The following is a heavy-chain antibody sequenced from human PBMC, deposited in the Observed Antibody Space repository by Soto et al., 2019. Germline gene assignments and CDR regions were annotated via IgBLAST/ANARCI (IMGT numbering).Heavy chain of an antibody. V-gene: IGHV3-7*01. Sequence: GGSLRLSCAASGFTFSSYWMSWVRQAPGKGLEWVANIKQDGSEKYYVDSVKGRFTISRDNAKNSLYLQMNSLRAEDTAVYYCASETGYCSGGSCYSSPAEYFQHWGQGTLVTVSS. CDR3: ASETGYCSGGSCYSSPAEYFQH. CDR2: IKQDGSEK. CDR1: GFTFSSYW. J-gene: IGHJ1*01. D-gene: IGHD2-15*01.